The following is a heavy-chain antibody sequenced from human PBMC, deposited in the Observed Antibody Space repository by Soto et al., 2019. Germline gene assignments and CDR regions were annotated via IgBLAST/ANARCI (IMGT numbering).Heavy chain of an antibody. V-gene: IGHV4-4*02. CDR3: ARSHIVPRLLMYPYDY. Sequence: SETLSLTCVVSGGSISNIHVWSWVRQPPGKGLEWIGKIYQGGTTDYNPSLKSRVTISVDTSKNQFSLKLSSVTAADTAVYYCARSHIVPRLLMYPYDYWGQGTLVTVSS. J-gene: IGHJ4*02. CDR2: IYQGGTT. CDR1: GGSISNIHV. D-gene: IGHD6-6*01.